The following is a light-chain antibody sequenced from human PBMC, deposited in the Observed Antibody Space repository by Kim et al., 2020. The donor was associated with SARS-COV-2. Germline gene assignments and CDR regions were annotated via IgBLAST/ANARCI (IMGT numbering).Light chain of an antibody. V-gene: IGLV3-19*01. CDR3: NSRGSNDNVL. J-gene: IGLJ2*01. Sequence: VALGQTVRITCQGDSLRSYYANWYQQKPGQAPIVVIYGKNNRPSGIPDRFSGSSSGDTASLTITGTRAGDEADYYCNSRGSNDNVLFGGGTQLTVL. CDR1: SLRSYY. CDR2: GKN.